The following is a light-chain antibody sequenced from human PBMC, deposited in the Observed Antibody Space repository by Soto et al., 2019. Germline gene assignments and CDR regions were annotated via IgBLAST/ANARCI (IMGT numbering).Light chain of an antibody. Sequence: EIVLTQSPATLSLSPGERATLSCRASQSPSGYLAWYQQRPGQAPRLLIYDASSRANGIPARFTGSGSGTVVSLTISSLEPEDFAVYYCQQGSTWPTFGQGT. CDR3: QQGSTWPT. J-gene: IGKJ1*01. CDR1: QSPSGY. CDR2: DAS. V-gene: IGKV3-11*01.